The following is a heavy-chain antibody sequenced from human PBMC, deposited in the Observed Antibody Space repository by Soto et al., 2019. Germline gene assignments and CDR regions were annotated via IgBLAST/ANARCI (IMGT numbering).Heavy chain of an antibody. CDR1: GFTFSSYG. J-gene: IGHJ4*02. CDR2: IWYDGSNK. CDR3: ARDPTGSGWYSD. V-gene: IGHV3-33*01. Sequence: QVQLVESGGGVVQPGRSLRLSCAASGFTFSSYGMHWVRQAPGKGLEWVAVIWYDGSNKYYADSVKGRFTISRDNSKNTLYLQMNSLRAEDTAVYYCARDPTGSGWYSDWGQGTLVTVSS. D-gene: IGHD6-19*01.